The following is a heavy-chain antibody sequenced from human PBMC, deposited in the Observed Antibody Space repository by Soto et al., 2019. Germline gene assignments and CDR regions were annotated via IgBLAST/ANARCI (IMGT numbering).Heavy chain of an antibody. V-gene: IGHV3-21*01. CDR1: GFTFSSYS. CDR2: ISSSSSYI. D-gene: IGHD4-17*01. Sequence: GGSLRLSCAASGFTFSSYSMNWVRQAPGKGLEWVSSISSSSSYIYYADSVKGRFTISRDNAKNSLYLQMNSLRAEDTAVYYCAREENSGYGDYTAYGMDVWGQGTTVTVSS. CDR3: AREENSGYGDYTAYGMDV. J-gene: IGHJ6*02.